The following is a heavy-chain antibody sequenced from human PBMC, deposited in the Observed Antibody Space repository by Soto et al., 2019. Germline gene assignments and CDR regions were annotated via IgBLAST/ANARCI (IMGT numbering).Heavy chain of an antibody. CDR1: GGSISSYY. CDR2: IYYRGST. CDR3: ARGIAARRFYYYYGMDV. Sequence: QVQLQESGPGLVKPSETLSLTCTVSGGSISSYYWSWIRQPPGKGLEWIGYIYYRGSTNYNPSLKSRVTISVDTSKNQFSLKLSSVTAADTAVYYCARGIAARRFYYYYGMDVWGQGTTVTVSS. J-gene: IGHJ6*02. D-gene: IGHD6-6*01. V-gene: IGHV4-59*01.